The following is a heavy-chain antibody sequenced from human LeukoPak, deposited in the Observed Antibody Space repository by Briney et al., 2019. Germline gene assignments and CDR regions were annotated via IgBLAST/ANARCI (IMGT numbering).Heavy chain of an antibody. V-gene: IGHV4-4*02. Sequence: SETLSLTCAVSGGSITSGNWWTWVRQSPGKGLEWLGEIHHGGTANYNPSLKSRVIISVDTSKNQFSLELSSVTAADTAVYYCAREDRYCSGGSCYSWGQGTLVTVSS. D-gene: IGHD2-15*01. CDR3: AREDRYCSGGSCYS. CDR2: IHHGGTA. J-gene: IGHJ4*02. CDR1: GGSITSGNW.